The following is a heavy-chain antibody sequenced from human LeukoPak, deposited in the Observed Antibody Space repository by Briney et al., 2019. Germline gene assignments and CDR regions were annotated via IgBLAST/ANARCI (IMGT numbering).Heavy chain of an antibody. D-gene: IGHD4/OR15-4a*01. CDR2: IKHDGSEA. Sequence: PGGSLRLSCEAAGFTFNINWMAWVRQAPGKGLEWVANIKHDGSEAYYLDSVKGRFTISRDNAKNSLFLQMNSLRADDTAVYYCVRYITRIDYGGGYKYDAFDVWGQGTMVTVSS. CDR3: VRYITRIDYGGGYKYDAFDV. J-gene: IGHJ3*01. CDR1: GFTFNINW. V-gene: IGHV3-7*01.